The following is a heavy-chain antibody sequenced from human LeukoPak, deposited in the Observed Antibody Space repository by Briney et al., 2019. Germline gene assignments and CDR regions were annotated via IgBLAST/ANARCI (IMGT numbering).Heavy chain of an antibody. CDR2: INHSGST. V-gene: IGHV4-34*01. Sequence: PSETLSLTCAVYGGSFSGYYWSWIRQPPGKGLEWIGEINHSGSTNYNPSLKSRVTISVDTSKNQFSLKLSSVTAADTTMYYFARGQDSSSPNFDYWGQGTLVTVSS. J-gene: IGHJ4*02. D-gene: IGHD6-13*01. CDR1: GGSFSGYY. CDR3: ARGQDSSSPNFDY.